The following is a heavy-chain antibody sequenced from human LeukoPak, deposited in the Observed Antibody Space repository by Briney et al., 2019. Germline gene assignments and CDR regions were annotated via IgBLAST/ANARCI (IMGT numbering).Heavy chain of an antibody. CDR3: ARLGPPTYCSSTSCFAEWFDP. CDR2: IYYSGST. D-gene: IGHD2-2*01. J-gene: IGHJ5*02. CDR1: GGSFSGYY. Sequence: SGTLSLTCAVYGGSFSGYYWSWIRQPPGKGLEWIGYIYYSGSTNYNPSLKSRVTISVDTSKNQFSLKLSSVTAADTAVYYCARLGPPTYCSSTSCFAEWFDPWGQGTLVTVSS. V-gene: IGHV4-59*08.